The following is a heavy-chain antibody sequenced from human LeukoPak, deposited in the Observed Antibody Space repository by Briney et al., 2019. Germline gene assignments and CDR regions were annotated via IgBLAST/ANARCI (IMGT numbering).Heavy chain of an antibody. CDR3: AHIAAAGVNWFDP. V-gene: IGHV1-2*02. D-gene: IGHD6-13*01. CDR1: GYTFTAYA. J-gene: IGHJ5*02. Sequence: GASVKVSCKASGYTFTAYAMIWVRQAPGQGLEWMGWINPNSGGTNYAQKFQGRVTMTRDTSISTAYMELSRLRSDDTAVYYCAHIAAAGVNWFDPWGQGTLVTVSS. CDR2: INPNSGGT.